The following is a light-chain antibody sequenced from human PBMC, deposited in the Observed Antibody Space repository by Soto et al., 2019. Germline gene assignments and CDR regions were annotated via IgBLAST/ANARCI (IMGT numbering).Light chain of an antibody. V-gene: IGKV3-15*01. CDR3: QQYNNWPRT. CDR2: GAT. Sequence: EVVLTQSPVTLSLSPGERATLSCRASQSVSSYLAWYQHKPGQAPRLLIHGATTRATGIPARFSGSGSGTEFTLTISSLQSEDFAVYYCQQYNNWPRTFGQGTKVDIK. J-gene: IGKJ1*01. CDR1: QSVSSY.